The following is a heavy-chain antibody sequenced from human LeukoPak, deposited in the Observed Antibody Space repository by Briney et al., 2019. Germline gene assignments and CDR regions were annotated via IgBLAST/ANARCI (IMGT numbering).Heavy chain of an antibody. Sequence: GGSLRLSCAASGFTFSSYGMHWVRQAPGKGLEWVAVIWHDGSDRYYAASVQGRLTISRDNSKNTLYLKMNSLRAEDTAVYYCARDTNLYGGPRASGGCDDWGQGTLVTVSS. D-gene: IGHD4-23*01. CDR2: IWHDGSDR. V-gene: IGHV3-33*01. J-gene: IGHJ4*02. CDR1: GFTFSSYG. CDR3: ARDTNLYGGPRASGGCDD.